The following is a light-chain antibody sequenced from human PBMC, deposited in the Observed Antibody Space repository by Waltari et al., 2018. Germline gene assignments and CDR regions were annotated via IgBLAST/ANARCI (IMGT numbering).Light chain of an antibody. Sequence: EIVLTQSPDFQSVTPKEKVTITCRASQSIGTSLHWYQQKPDQSPKLIIKYASQSISGVPSGFSGSGSWTGFTLSINSLEAEDAAVYYCHQSNGLPRTFGQGTKVEIK. CDR3: HQSNGLPRT. V-gene: IGKV6D-21*02. CDR2: YAS. J-gene: IGKJ1*01. CDR1: QSIGTS.